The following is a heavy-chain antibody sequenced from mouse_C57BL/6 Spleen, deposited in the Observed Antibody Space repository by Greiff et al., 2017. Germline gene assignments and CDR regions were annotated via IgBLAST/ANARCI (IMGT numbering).Heavy chain of an antibody. CDR1: GFSLTSYG. CDR2: IWRGGST. J-gene: IGHJ4*01. D-gene: IGHD1-2*01. Sequence: VKLMESGPGLVQPSQSLSITCTVSGFSLTSYGVHWVRQSPGKGLEWLGVIWRGGSTDYNAAFMSRLSITKDNSKSQVFFKMNSLQADDTAIYYCAKPLTTAGAMDYWGQGTSVTVSS. CDR3: AKPLTTAGAMDY. V-gene: IGHV2-5*01.